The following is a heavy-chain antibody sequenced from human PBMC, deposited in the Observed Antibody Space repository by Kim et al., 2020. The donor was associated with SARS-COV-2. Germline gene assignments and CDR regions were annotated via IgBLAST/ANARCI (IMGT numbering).Heavy chain of an antibody. V-gene: IGHV4-39*01. CDR1: GGSISSSSYY. Sequence: SETLSLTRTVSGGSISSSSYYWGWIRQPPGKGLEWIGSIYYSGSTYYNPSLKSRVTISVDTSKNQFSLKLSSVTAADTAVYYCARHTVGATLLGYYYGMDVWGQGTTVTVSS. J-gene: IGHJ6*02. CDR2: IYYSGST. D-gene: IGHD1-26*01. CDR3: ARHTVGATLLGYYYGMDV.